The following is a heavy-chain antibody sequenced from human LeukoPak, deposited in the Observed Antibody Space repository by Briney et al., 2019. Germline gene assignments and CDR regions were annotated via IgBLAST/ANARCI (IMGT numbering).Heavy chain of an antibody. CDR2: ISYDGSNK. V-gene: IGHV3-30-3*01. D-gene: IGHD3-22*01. CDR1: GFTFSSYA. CDR3: ARGRYYYDSSGYYYYYYGMDV. J-gene: IGHJ6*02. Sequence: RSGRSLRLSCAASGFTFSSYAMHWVRQAPGKGLEWVAVISYDGSNKYYADSVKGRFTISRDNSKNTLYLQMNSLRAEDTAVYYCARGRYYYDSSGYYYYYYGMDVWGQGTTVTVSS.